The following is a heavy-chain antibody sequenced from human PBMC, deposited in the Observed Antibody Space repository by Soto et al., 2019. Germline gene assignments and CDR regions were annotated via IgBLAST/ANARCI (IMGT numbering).Heavy chain of an antibody. CDR3: AKDRGSIAVAGTYAFDI. V-gene: IGHV3-7*05. J-gene: IGHJ3*02. CDR1: GFMFSRHW. CDR2: INQDANEK. D-gene: IGHD6-19*01. Sequence: PGGYLRLSCTASGFMFSRHWMSWVRQAPGKGLEWVANINQDANEKYYVDSVKGRFTISRDNGKNSLYPQLNSLRAEDTAVYYCAKDRGSIAVAGTYAFDIWGQGTMVTVSS.